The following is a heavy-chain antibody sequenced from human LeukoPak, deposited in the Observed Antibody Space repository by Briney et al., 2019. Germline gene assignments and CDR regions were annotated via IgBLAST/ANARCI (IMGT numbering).Heavy chain of an antibody. J-gene: IGHJ4*02. CDR3: TRDMEYPGAGFDY. CDR1: GGSISSSNW. Sequence: SETLSLTCAVSGGSISSSNWWSWVRQPPGKGLEWIGEIYHSGSTNYNPSLKSRVTISVDKSKNQFSLKLSSVTAADTAMYYCTRDMEYPGAGFDYWGQGIPVTVSS. CDR2: IYHSGST. D-gene: IGHD3-3*01. V-gene: IGHV4-4*02.